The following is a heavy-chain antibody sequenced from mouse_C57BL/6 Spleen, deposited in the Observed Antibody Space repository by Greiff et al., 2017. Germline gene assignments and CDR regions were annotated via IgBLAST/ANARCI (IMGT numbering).Heavy chain of an antibody. D-gene: IGHD6-1*01. Sequence: EVQLVESGGGLVKPGGSLTLSCAASGFTFSDYGMHWVRQAPEKGLEWVAYISSGSSTIYYADTVKGRFTISRDNAKNTLFLQMTSLRSEDTAMYYCTRASLGAYWGQGTLVTVSA. J-gene: IGHJ3*01. CDR2: ISSGSSTI. CDR3: TRASLGAY. V-gene: IGHV5-17*01. CDR1: GFTFSDYG.